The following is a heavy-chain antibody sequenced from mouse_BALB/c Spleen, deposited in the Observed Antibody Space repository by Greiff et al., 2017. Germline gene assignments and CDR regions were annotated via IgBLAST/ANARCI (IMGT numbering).Heavy chain of an antibody. CDR2: IYPGSGST. D-gene: IGHD2-2*01. J-gene: IGHJ1*01. V-gene: IGHV1-77*01. CDR1: GYTFTDYV. Sequence: QVQLKQSGPELVKPGASVKMSCKASGYTFTDYVISWVKQRTGQGLEWIGEIYPGSGSTYYNEKFKGKATLTADKSSNTAYMQLSSLTSEDSAVYFCARYDGYYWYFDVWGAGTTVTVSS. CDR3: ARYDGYYWYFDV.